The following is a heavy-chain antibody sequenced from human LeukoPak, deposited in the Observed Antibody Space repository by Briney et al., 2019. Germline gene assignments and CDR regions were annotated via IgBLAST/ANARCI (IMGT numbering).Heavy chain of an antibody. CDR2: IYYSGST. CDR3: ARSPGATALYYFDY. J-gene: IGHJ4*02. CDR1: GGSISSYY. D-gene: IGHD1-26*01. Sequence: PSETLSLTCTVSGGSISSYYWSWIRQPPGKGLEWIGSIYYSGSTYYNPSLKSRVTISVDTSKNQFSLKLSSVTAADTAVYYCARSPGATALYYFDYWGQGTLVTVSS. V-gene: IGHV4-59*05.